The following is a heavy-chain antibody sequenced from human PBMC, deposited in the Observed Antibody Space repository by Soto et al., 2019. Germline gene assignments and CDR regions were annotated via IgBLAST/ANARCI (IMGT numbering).Heavy chain of an antibody. CDR3: ARDPSEGRVGNWFES. D-gene: IGHD2-2*01. CDR1: GFTFSRYG. Sequence: LRLSCAASGFTFSRYGMNWLRQAPGKGLEWVASISSSTSYVYYADSVKGRFSTSRDNAKNILYLEMYALRTEDTAVYYCARDPSEGRVGNWFESWGQGTLVTVSS. J-gene: IGHJ5*01. V-gene: IGHV3-21*06. CDR2: ISSSTSYV.